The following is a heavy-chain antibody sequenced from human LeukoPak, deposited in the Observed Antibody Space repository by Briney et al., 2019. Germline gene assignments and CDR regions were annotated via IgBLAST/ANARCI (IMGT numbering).Heavy chain of an antibody. CDR3: ARGPGLPYFDY. CDR1: GFTFTSSA. V-gene: IGHV1-58*02. Sequence: ASVKVSCKASGFTFTSSAMQWVRQARGQRLEWIGWIVVGSGNTNYAQKFQERVTITRDMSTSTAYMELSSLRSEDTAVYYCARGPGLPYFDYWGQGTLVTVSS. J-gene: IGHJ4*02. CDR2: IVVGSGNT. D-gene: IGHD5-12*01.